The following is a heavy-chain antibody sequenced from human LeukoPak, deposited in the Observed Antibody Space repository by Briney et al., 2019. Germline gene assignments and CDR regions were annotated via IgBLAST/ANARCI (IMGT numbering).Heavy chain of an antibody. CDR1: GFTVSSNY. V-gene: IGHV3-66*01. Sequence: PGGSLRLSCAASGFTVSSNYMSWVRQAPGKGLEWVSVIYSGGSTYYADSVKGRFTISRDNSKNTLYLQMNSLRAEDTAVYYCASPRQYYYYYYGMDVWGQGTTVTVSS. CDR3: ASPRQYYYYYYGMDV. CDR2: IYSGGST. J-gene: IGHJ6*02.